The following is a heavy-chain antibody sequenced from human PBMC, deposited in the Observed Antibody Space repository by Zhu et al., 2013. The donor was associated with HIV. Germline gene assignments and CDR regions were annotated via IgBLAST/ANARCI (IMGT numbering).Heavy chain of an antibody. CDR1: GGTFSSYA. Sequence: QVQLVQSGAEVKKPGSSVKVSCKASGGTFSSYAISWVRQAPGQGLEWMGGIIPIFGTANYAQKFQGRVTITADESTSTAYMELSSLRSEDTAVYYCARARNFSVAGTVLPHYYYYYGMDVVGPRDHGPPSP. CDR2: IIPIFGTA. V-gene: IGHV1-69*01. D-gene: IGHD6-19*01. CDR3: ARARNFSVAGTVLPHYYYYYGMDV. J-gene: IGHJ6*02.